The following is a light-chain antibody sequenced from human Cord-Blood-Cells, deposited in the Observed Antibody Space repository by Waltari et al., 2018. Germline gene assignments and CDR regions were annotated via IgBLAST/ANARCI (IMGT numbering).Light chain of an antibody. CDR2: AAS. CDR1: QSISSY. J-gene: IGKJ4*01. Sequence: DIQMTQSPSSLSASVGDRVTITCRASQSISSYLNWYQQKPVKAPKLLIYAASSLQSGVPSRSSGSGSGTDFTLTISSLQPEDFATYYCQQSYSTPPLTFGGGTKVEIK. V-gene: IGKV1-39*01. CDR3: QQSYSTPPLT.